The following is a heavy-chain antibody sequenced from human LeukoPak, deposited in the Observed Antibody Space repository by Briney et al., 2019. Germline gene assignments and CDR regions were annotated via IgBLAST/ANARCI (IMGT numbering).Heavy chain of an antibody. D-gene: IGHD1-26*01. CDR1: GYTFTSYY. CDR3: ASGSPVDY. CDR2: INPSGGST. V-gene: IGHV1-46*01. J-gene: IGHJ4*02. Sequence: ASVKVSCKASGYTFTSYYIHWVRQAPGQGLEWMGIINPSGGSTSYAQKFQGRVTMTRDTSTSTVYMELSSMRSEGAAVYSLASGSPVDYWGQGTLVTVSS.